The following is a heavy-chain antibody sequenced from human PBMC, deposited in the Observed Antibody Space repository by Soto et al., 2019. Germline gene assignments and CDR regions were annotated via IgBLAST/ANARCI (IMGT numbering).Heavy chain of an antibody. J-gene: IGHJ4*02. CDR2: IKQDGSEK. D-gene: IGHD6-19*01. Sequence: GGSLRLSCAASGFTFSSYWMSWVRQAPGKGLEWVANIKQDGSEKYYVDSVKGRFTISRDNAKNPLYLQMNSLRAEDTAVYYCARGGSSSGWYTAYYFDYWGQGTLVTVSS. CDR1: GFTFSSYW. CDR3: ARGGSSSGWYTAYYFDY. V-gene: IGHV3-7*03.